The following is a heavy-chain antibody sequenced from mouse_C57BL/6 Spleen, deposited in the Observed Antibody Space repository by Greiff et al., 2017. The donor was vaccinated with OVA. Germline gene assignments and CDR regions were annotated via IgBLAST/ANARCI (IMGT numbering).Heavy chain of an antibody. CDR1: GYSFTDYN. D-gene: IGHD1-1*01. CDR3: ARNSYGTSWFAY. Sequence: EVQLQQSGPELVKPGASVKISCKASGYSFTDYNMNWVKQSHGKSLEWIGDINPNNGGTSYNQKFKGKATLTVDKSSSTAYMELRSLTSEDSAVYYCARNSYGTSWFAYWGQGTLVTVSA. V-gene: IGHV1-18*01. J-gene: IGHJ3*01. CDR2: INPNNGGT.